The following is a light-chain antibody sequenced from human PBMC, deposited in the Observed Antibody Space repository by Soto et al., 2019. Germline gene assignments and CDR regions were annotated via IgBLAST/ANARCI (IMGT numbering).Light chain of an antibody. V-gene: IGKV1-39*01. CDR3: QQSTDAPYT. CDR2: AAS. Sequence: DIQMTQSPSSLSASVGDRVTITCRASQSISTYLNWYQQKPGKAPKLLIYAASSLHSGVPSRFPGNGSGTEFTLTIRSLQPEDFATYSFQQSTDAPYTFGQGTKVEI. J-gene: IGKJ2*01. CDR1: QSISTY.